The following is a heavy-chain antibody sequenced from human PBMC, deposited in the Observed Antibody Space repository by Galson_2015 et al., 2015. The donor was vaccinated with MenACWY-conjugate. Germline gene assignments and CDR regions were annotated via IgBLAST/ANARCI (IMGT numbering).Heavy chain of an antibody. D-gene: IGHD2-21*01. J-gene: IGHJ2*01. V-gene: IGHV3-21*01. CDR3: ARSPGGGDYWYFDL. CDR1: GFTFSSYN. CDR2: ITTSSARI. Sequence: SLRLSCAASGFTFSSYNMIWVRQAPGKGLEWVSSITTSSARIYSADSVKGRFTISRDNAKNSLYLQMNSLRDEDTAVYYCARSPGGGDYWYFDLWGRGTLVTVSS.